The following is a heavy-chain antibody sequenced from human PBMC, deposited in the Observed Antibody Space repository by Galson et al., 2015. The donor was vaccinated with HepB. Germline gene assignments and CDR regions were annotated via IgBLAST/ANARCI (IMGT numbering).Heavy chain of an antibody. CDR2: ISGSSDYI. Sequence: SLRLSCAASGFTFSTYSMSWVRQAPGKGLEWVSAISGSSDYIFHADSVKGRFTISRDNSKNTLYLQMNSLRAEDTAIYYCAEGGLRYNYAYNNWGQGTLVTVSS. D-gene: IGHD3-16*01. J-gene: IGHJ4*02. CDR3: AEGGLRYNYAYNN. CDR1: GFTFSTYS. V-gene: IGHV3-23*01.